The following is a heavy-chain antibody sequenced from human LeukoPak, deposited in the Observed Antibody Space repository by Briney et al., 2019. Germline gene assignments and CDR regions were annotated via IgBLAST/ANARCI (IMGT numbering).Heavy chain of an antibody. CDR2: INAGNGNT. CDR3: ARVPNIFYSGSFLAHFDY. Sequence: ASVKVSCKASGYTFSSYAIHWVRQAPGQRPEWMGSINAGNGNTKYSQKFQGRVTITRDTSASTAYMELSRLRSEDTAVYYCARVPNIFYSGSFLAHFDYWGQGTLVTVSS. V-gene: IGHV1-3*01. D-gene: IGHD1-26*01. J-gene: IGHJ4*02. CDR1: GYTFSSYA.